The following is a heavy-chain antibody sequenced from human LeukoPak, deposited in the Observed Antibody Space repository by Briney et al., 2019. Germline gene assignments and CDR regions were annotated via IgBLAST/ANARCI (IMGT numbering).Heavy chain of an antibody. CDR1: GFTVSSNY. CDR2: IYSGGST. J-gene: IGHJ4*02. D-gene: IGHD6-13*01. V-gene: IGHV3-66*01. CDR3: ASPIDGYSSSWYSIDY. Sequence: PGGSLRLSCAASGFTVSSNYMSWVRQVPGKGLEWVSVIYSGGSTYYADSVKGRFTISRDNSKNTLYLQMNSLRAEDTAVYYCASPIDGYSSSWYSIDYWGQGTLVTVSS.